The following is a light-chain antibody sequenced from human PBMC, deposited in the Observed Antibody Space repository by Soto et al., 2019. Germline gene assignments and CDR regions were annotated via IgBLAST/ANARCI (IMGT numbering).Light chain of an antibody. CDR3: QQYGSSPA. CDR1: QSVSRNY. Sequence: EIVLTQSPGTLSLSPGQRATLACRASQSVSRNYLAWYQQRPGQPPRLLIRGASNRAPGIPDRFGGRGSGADFSLTISGLQPEDFAVYYCQQYGSSPAFGQGTRREIK. V-gene: IGKV3-20*01. CDR2: GAS. J-gene: IGKJ5*01.